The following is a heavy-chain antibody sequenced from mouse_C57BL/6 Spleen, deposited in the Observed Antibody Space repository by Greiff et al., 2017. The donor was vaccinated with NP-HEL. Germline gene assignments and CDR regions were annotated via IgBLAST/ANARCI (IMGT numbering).Heavy chain of an antibody. CDR2: INPNNGGN. Sequence: EVQLQQSGPELVKPGASVKIPCKASGYTFTDYNMDWVKQSHGKSLEWIGDINPNNGGNISNQKLKGKATLTVDKSSSTASMELGSLTSEDTAVYYCARSTMVMTRFADWGQGTLVTVAA. V-gene: IGHV1-18*01. CDR3: ARSTMVMTRFAD. J-gene: IGHJ3*01. CDR1: GYTFTDYN. D-gene: IGHD2-2*01.